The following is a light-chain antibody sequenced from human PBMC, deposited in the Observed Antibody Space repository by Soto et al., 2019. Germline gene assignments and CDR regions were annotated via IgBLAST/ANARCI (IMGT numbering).Light chain of an antibody. Sequence: DIQMTQSPSTLSASVGDRVTITCRASQSISSWLAWYQQKPGKAPKLLIYKASSLESGVPSRFSGSGSGTEFTLTISSLQPDDFATYYCQQYNSYLITFGKGTRLRLN. V-gene: IGKV1-5*03. J-gene: IGKJ5*01. CDR3: QQYNSYLIT. CDR1: QSISSW. CDR2: KAS.